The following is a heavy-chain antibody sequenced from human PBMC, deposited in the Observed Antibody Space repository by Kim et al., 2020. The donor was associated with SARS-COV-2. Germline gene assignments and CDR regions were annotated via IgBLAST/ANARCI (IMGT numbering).Heavy chain of an antibody. J-gene: IGHJ3*02. Sequence: ASVKVSCKASGYTFTSYAMNWVRQAPGQGLEWMGWINTNTGNPTYAQGFTGRFVFSLDTSVSTAYLQISSLKAEDTAVYYCARGPDYDILTGYYPPDIWGQGTMVTVSS. CDR1: GYTFTSYA. V-gene: IGHV7-4-1*02. CDR3: ARGPDYDILTGYYPPDI. CDR2: INTNTGNP. D-gene: IGHD3-9*01.